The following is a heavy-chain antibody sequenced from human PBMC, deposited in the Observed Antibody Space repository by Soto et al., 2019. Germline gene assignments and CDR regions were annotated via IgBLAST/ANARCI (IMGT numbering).Heavy chain of an antibody. CDR2: ISYDGSNK. V-gene: IGHV3-30*18. D-gene: IGHD2-2*01. CDR1: GFTFSSYG. CDR3: AKDRPIPADNWFDP. Sequence: QVQLVESGGGVVQPGRSLRLSCAASGFTFSSYGMHWVRQAPGKGLEWGAVISYDGSNKYYADSVKGRFTNSRDNSKNQLYLQMNSLRAEETAVYYCAKDRPIPADNWFDPWGQGTLVTVSS. J-gene: IGHJ5*02.